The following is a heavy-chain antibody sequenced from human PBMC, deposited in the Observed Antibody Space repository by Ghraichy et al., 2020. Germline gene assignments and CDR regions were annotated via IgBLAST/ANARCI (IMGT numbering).Heavy chain of an antibody. D-gene: IGHD3-3*01. Sequence: SETLSLTCTVSGGSISSPGYYWSWIRQHPGKGLEWIGYIYYSGSTQYNPSLKSRVTISVDTSKKQFSLKLSSVTAADTAVYYRARDRFLEWLLPLDYYYYGMDVWGQGTTVTVSS. CDR2: IYYSGST. J-gene: IGHJ6*02. CDR3: ARDRFLEWLLPLDYYYYGMDV. CDR1: GGSISSPGYY. V-gene: IGHV4-31*03.